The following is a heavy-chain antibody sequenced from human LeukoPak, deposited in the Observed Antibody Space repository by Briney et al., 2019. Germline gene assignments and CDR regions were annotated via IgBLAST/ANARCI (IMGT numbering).Heavy chain of an antibody. CDR1: GFTFGSYA. CDR2: ISYDGSNK. V-gene: IGHV3-30-3*01. CDR3: ARAIRLGESYLSY. J-gene: IGHJ4*02. D-gene: IGHD3-16*01. Sequence: GGSLRLSCAASGFTFGSYAMHWVRQAPGKGLEWVAVISYDGSNKYYADSVKGRFTISRDNSKNTLYLQMNSLRAEDTAVYYCARAIRLGESYLSYWGQGTLVTVSS.